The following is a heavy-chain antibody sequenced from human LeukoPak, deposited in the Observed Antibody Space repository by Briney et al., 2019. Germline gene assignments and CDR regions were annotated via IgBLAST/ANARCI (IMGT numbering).Heavy chain of an antibody. CDR2: ISAYNGNT. CDR1: GYTFTSYG. Sequence: ASVKVSCKASGYTFTSYGISWVRQAPGQGLEWMGWISAYNGNTNYAQKLQGRVTMTTDTSTSTAYMELRSLRSDDTAGYYCARDLDGYNYSDEYFQHWGQGTLVTLSS. CDR3: ARDLDGYNYSDEYFQH. D-gene: IGHD5-24*01. J-gene: IGHJ1*01. V-gene: IGHV1-18*01.